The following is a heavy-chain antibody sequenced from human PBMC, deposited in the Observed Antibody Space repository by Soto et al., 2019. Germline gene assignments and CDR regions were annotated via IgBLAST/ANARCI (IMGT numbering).Heavy chain of an antibody. CDR2: INHSGST. CDR3: ASPRRGQWLIY. Sequence: SETLSLTCAVYGGSFSNYYWSWIRQPPGKGLEWIGEINHSGSTNYNPSLKSRVTISVDTSKNQFFLKLSSVTAADTAVYYCASPRRGQWLIYWGQGTLVTVSS. V-gene: IGHV4-34*01. J-gene: IGHJ4*02. D-gene: IGHD6-19*01. CDR1: GGSFSNYY.